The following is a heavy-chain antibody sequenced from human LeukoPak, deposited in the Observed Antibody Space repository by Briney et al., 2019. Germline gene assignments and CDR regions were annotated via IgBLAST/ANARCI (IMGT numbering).Heavy chain of an antibody. CDR2: INPSGGST. CDR3: AREGFDGTDYYAFDI. Sequence: ASVKVSCKASGYTFTSYYMHWVRQAPGQGLEWMGIINPSGGSTSYAQKFQGRVTMTRDMSTSTVYMELSSLRSEDTAVYYCAREGFDGTDYYAFDIWGQGTMVTVSS. V-gene: IGHV1-46*01. D-gene: IGHD3-22*01. J-gene: IGHJ3*02. CDR1: GYTFTSYY.